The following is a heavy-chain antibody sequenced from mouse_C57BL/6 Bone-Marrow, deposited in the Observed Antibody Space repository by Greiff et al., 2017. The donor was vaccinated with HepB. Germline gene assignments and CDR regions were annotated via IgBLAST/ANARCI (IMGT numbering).Heavy chain of an antibody. Sequence: QVQLKQSGAELVRPGASVTLSCKASGYTFTDYEMHWVKQTPVHGLEWIGAIDPETGGTAYNQKFKGKAILTADKSSSTAYMELRSLTSEDSAVYYCTRSDYGSIYGYAMDYWGQGTSVTVSS. V-gene: IGHV1-15*01. J-gene: IGHJ4*01. CDR1: GYTFTDYE. D-gene: IGHD1-1*01. CDR3: TRSDYGSIYGYAMDY. CDR2: IDPETGGT.